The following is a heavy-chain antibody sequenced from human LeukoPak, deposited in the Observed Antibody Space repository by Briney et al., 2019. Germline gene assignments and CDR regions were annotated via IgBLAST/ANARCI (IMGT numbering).Heavy chain of an antibody. V-gene: IGHV4-39*01. J-gene: IGHJ4*02. Sequence: PSEILSLTCSVSGGSISSSSYYWGWIRQPPGKGLEWIGNIYYSGSTYYNPSLKSRVTISVDTSKNQFSLKLSSVTAADTAVYYCACITMVRGVPYYFDYWGQGTLVTVSS. CDR3: ACITMVRGVPYYFDY. CDR1: GGSISSSSYY. CDR2: IYYSGST. D-gene: IGHD3-10*01.